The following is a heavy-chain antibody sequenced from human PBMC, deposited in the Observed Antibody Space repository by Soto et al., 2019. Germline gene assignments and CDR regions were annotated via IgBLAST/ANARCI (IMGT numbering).Heavy chain of an antibody. Sequence: QLQLQESGPGLVKPSETLSLTCTVSGGSISSSSFHWGWIRQPPGKGLEWIGSIYYSGSTYYSPSLKSLVTISGDTSKNLFSLKVSSVTAAYTAVYYCARRERAAGTDWWFGPWGQGTLVTFSS. V-gene: IGHV4-39*01. CDR1: GGSISSSSFH. J-gene: IGHJ5*02. CDR3: ARRERAAGTDWWFGP. CDR2: IYYSGST. D-gene: IGHD6-13*01.